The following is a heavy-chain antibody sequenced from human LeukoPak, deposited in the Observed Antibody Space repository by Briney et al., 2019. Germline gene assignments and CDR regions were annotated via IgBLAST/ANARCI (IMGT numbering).Heavy chain of an antibody. J-gene: IGHJ4*02. CDR2: IHYSGST. Sequence: SETLFLTCTVSGGSISSYYWSWIRQPPGKGLEWIGYIHYSGSTNYNPSLKSRVTISVDTSRNQFSLSLSSVTAADTAVYYCARASNTGWYAVFWGQGTLVTVSS. D-gene: IGHD6-19*01. V-gene: IGHV4-59*01. CDR3: ARASNTGWYAVF. CDR1: GGSISSYY.